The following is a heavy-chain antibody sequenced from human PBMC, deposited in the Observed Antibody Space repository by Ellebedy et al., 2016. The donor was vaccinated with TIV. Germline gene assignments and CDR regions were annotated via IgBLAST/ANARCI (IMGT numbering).Heavy chain of an antibody. J-gene: IGHJ6*02. D-gene: IGHD6-13*01. CDR2: IRYDGSNK. CDR3: AKIGAAGIPFYYYYYGMDV. V-gene: IGHV3-30*02. Sequence: GGSLRLSCAASGFTFSSYGMHWVRQAPGKGLEWVAFIRYDGSNKYYAVSVKGRFTISRDNSKNTLYLQMNSLRAEDTVVYYCAKIGAAGIPFYYYYYGMDVWGQGTTVTVSS. CDR1: GFTFSSYG.